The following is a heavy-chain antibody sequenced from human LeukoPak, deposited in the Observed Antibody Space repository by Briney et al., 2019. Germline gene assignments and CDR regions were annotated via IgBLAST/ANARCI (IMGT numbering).Heavy chain of an antibody. CDR2: ISYDGSNK. D-gene: IGHD5-18*01. CDR1: GFTFSSYG. CDR3: AKPVDTAMAFDY. J-gene: IGHJ4*02. Sequence: SLRLSCAASGFTFSSYGMHWVRQAPGKGLEWVAVISYDGSNKCYEDSVKGRFTISRDNSKNTLYLQMNSLRAEDTAVYYCAKPVDTAMAFDYWGQGTLVTVSS. V-gene: IGHV3-30*18.